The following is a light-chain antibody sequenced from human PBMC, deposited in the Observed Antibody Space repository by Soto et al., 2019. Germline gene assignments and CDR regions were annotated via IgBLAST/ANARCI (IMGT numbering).Light chain of an antibody. V-gene: IGLV3-21*02. CDR2: DDT. CDR3: QVWDSTNDHYV. CDR1: NIESKT. Sequence: SSELTHPPYVPVAPGQTAEITCGGDNIESKTVHWYQQRPGQAPVLLVFDDTDRPSGIPERFSGSNSGDTATRTISRADAGDEADYHFQVWDSTNDHYVLGTGTKV. J-gene: IGLJ1*01.